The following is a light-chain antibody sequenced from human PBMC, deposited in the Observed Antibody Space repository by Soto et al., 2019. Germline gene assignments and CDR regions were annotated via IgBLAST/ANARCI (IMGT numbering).Light chain of an antibody. V-gene: IGKV1-9*01. CDR3: QQLDRYPFS. CDR1: LGINTY. J-gene: IGKJ4*01. CDR2: AAS. Sequence: DIQLTQSPSFLSASVGDRVTITCRASLGINTYLARYQQKVGEAPKLLIYAASTLQSGVPSRFSGSGSGTEFTLTISSLQPEDFASYYCQQLDRYPFSFGGGTKVDIK.